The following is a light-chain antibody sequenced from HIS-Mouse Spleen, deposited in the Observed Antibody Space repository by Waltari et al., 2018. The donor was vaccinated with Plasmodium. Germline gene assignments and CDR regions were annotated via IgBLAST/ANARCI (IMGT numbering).Light chain of an antibody. CDR2: GAS. J-gene: IGKJ4*01. Sequence: ESVLTQSPGTLSVSPGERATLAGRASQSVSRSYLAWYQQKPGQAPRLLIYGASSRATGIPDRFSGSGSGTDFTLTISRLEPEDFAVYYCQQYGSSPLTFGGGTKVEIK. CDR1: QSVSRSY. CDR3: QQYGSSPLT. V-gene: IGKV3-20*01.